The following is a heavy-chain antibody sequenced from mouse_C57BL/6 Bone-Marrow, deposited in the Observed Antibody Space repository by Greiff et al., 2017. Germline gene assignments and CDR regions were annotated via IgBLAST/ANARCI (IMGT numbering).Heavy chain of an antibody. CDR1: GYAFSSYW. J-gene: IGHJ3*01. CDR2: IYPGDGDT. Sequence: QVQLQESGAELVKPGASVKISCKASGYAFSSYWMNWVKQRPGKGLEWIGQIYPGDGDTKYNAKFKGKATLTADKSSSTAYMQRSSLSSEDSAVYFCARWGENGSSPDWFAYWGQGTPVTVSA. V-gene: IGHV1-80*01. D-gene: IGHD1-1*01. CDR3: ARWGENGSSPDWFAY.